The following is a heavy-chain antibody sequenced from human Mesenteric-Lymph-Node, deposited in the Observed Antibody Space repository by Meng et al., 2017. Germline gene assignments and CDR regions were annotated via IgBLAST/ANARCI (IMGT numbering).Heavy chain of an antibody. Sequence: QVQLQESGPGLLRPSETLSLTCTVSGGSVSSGSYYWSWIRQPPGKGLEWIGCIYYSGSTYYNPSLKSRVTISVDTSKNQFSLKLSSVTAADTAVYYCARDRTTGRYFDYWGQGTLVTVSS. D-gene: IGHD4-11*01. V-gene: IGHV4-30-4*01. CDR2: IYYSGST. CDR3: ARDRTTGRYFDY. CDR1: GGSVSSGSYY. J-gene: IGHJ4*02.